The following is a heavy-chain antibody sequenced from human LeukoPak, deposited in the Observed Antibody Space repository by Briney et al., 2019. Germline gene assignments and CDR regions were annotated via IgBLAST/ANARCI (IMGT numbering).Heavy chain of an antibody. D-gene: IGHD6-19*01. CDR1: GYSFTSYW. CDR2: IYPGDSDT. V-gene: IGHV5-51*01. CDR3: ARRGYLAVAGLDY. J-gene: IGHJ4*02. Sequence: GEALKISCKGSGYSFTSYWIGWVRQMPGKGLELMGIIYPGDSDTRYSPSFEGQVTISDDKYISTAYLQWSSLKASDTAMYYCARRGYLAVAGLDYWGQGTLVTASS.